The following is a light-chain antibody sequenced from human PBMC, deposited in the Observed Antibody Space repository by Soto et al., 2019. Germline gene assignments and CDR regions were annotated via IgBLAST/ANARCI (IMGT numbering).Light chain of an antibody. V-gene: IGKV1-5*03. Sequence: DTQTTQSPSTLSPSVGDRSTIICRASQYITTWLAWYQQKPGKAPKLLIYKASTLESGVPSRFSGSGSGTEFTLTISSLQPDDFATYYCQQYNSYLWTFGQGTKVDIK. CDR2: KAS. CDR3: QQYNSYLWT. J-gene: IGKJ1*01. CDR1: QYITTW.